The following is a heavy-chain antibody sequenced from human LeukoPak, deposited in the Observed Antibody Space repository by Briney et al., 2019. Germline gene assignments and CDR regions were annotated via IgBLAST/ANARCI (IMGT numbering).Heavy chain of an antibody. Sequence: SETLSLTCGVSGGSITITNYWTWVRQPPGKGLEWIGSIYYSGSTYYNPSLKSRVTISVDTSKNQFSLKLSSVTAADTAVYYCARHQRGYSYGVSGYWGQGTLVTVSS. CDR1: GGSITITNY. J-gene: IGHJ4*02. V-gene: IGHV4-39*01. CDR2: IYYSGST. D-gene: IGHD5-18*01. CDR3: ARHQRGYSYGVSGY.